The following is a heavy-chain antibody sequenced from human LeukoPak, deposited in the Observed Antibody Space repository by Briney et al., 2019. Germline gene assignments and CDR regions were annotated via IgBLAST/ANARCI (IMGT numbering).Heavy chain of an antibody. D-gene: IGHD2-2*01. V-gene: IGHV3-23*01. CDR2: ISGSGGST. Sequence: PGGSLRLSCAASGFTFSSYAMSWVRQAPGKGLEWVSAISGSGGSTYYADSVKGRFTISRDNSKNTLYLQMNSLRAEDTAVYYCAKDPLYCSSTSCYGDYWGQGTLVTVYS. CDR1: GFTFSSYA. J-gene: IGHJ4*02. CDR3: AKDPLYCSSTSCYGDY.